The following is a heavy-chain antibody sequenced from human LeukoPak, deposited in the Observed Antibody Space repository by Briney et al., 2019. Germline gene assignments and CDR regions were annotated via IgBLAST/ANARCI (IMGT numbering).Heavy chain of an antibody. Sequence: SETLSLTCAVSGASISNYYWSWIRQPAGKGLEWIGRIHASGSTSSNPSLKSRVTVSLDTSKNQFSLRLSSMTAADTAVYYCARYSSSWYYFDYWGQGTLVTVSS. CDR1: GASISNYY. CDR3: ARYSSSWYYFDY. V-gene: IGHV4-4*07. D-gene: IGHD6-13*01. J-gene: IGHJ4*02. CDR2: IHASGST.